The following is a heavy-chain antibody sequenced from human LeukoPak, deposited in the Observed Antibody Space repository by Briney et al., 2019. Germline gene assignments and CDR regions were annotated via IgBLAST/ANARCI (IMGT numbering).Heavy chain of an antibody. CDR3: ARVLFGAVDY. D-gene: IGHD3-10*02. CDR1: GGSISSSSYY. J-gene: IGHJ4*02. Sequence: SETLSLTCTVSGGSISSSSYYWSWIRQPPGKGLEWIGYIYYSGSTNYNPSLKSRVTISVDTSKNQFSLKLSSVTAADTAVYYCARVLFGAVDYWGQGTLVTVSS. V-gene: IGHV4-61*01. CDR2: IYYSGST.